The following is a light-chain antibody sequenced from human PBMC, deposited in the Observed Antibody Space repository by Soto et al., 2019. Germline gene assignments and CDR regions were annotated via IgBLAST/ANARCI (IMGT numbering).Light chain of an antibody. CDR2: EVS. J-gene: IGLJ3*02. CDR3: CSYAGSRTLV. Sequence: QSALTQPASVSGSPGQSITISCTGTSSDVGNYNLISWYQHHPGKAPKLLIFEVSKRPSGVSNRFSGSKSGNTASLTISGLQAEDEADYYCCSYAGSRTLVFGGGTKLTVL. V-gene: IGLV2-23*02. CDR1: SSDVGNYNL.